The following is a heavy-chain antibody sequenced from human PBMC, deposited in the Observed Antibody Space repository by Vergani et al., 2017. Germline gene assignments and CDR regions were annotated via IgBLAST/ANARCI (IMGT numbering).Heavy chain of an antibody. D-gene: IGHD6-13*01. Sequence: EVQLLESGGGLVQPGGSLRLSCSASGFTFSSYAMHWVRQAPGKGLEYVSAISSNGGSTYYADSVKGRFTISRDNSKNTLYLQMSSLRAEDTAVYYYARSLGSIAAAGTAGPNWFDPWGQGTLVTVSS. V-gene: IGHV3-64D*06. CDR3: ARSLGSIAAAGTAGPNWFDP. CDR1: GFTFSSYA. CDR2: ISSNGGST. J-gene: IGHJ5*02.